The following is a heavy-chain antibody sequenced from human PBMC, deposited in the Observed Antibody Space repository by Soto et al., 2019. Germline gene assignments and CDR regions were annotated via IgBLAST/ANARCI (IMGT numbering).Heavy chain of an antibody. D-gene: IGHD1-1*01. CDR3: AKRGEVERRGGNWFDL. CDR1: GFTFSTYA. Sequence: VQLLESGGGLVQPGGSLRLSCAASGFTFSTYALTWVRQAPGKGLGWVSSINDSGGKTYYADSVKGRFTISRDNSKNTLFLQMGSLRADDTAVYYCAKRGEVERRGGNWFDLWGQGALVTVSS. CDR2: INDSGGKT. J-gene: IGHJ5*02. V-gene: IGHV3-23*01.